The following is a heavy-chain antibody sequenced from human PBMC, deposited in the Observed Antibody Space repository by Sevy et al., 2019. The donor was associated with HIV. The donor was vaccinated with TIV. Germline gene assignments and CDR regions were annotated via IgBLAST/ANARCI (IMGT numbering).Heavy chain of an antibody. J-gene: IGHJ4*02. V-gene: IGHV3-30*04. D-gene: IGHD3-10*01. CDR2: ISYDGRNE. Sequence: GGSLRLSCEASGFSFRRYAMHWVRQAPGKGLKWLTVISYDGRNEYYVDSVKGRFTISRDNSKNTLYLQMNSLRPEDTAIYYCARDGGGDYFDYWGQWTLVTVSS. CDR3: ARDGGGDYFDY. CDR1: GFSFRRYA.